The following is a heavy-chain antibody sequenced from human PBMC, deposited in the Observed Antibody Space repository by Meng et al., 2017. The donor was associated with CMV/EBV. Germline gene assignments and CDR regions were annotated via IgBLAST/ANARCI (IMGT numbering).Heavy chain of an antibody. CDR2: IYPGDSDT. CDR1: FPRYW. V-gene: IGHV5-51*01. Sequence: FPRYWLGWVRPMPGKGREWMGIIYPGDSDTRYSPSFQGQVTISADKSISTAYLQWSSLKASDTAMYYCARQGEGIVVVPAAIWFDPWGQGTLVTVSS. CDR3: ARQGEGIVVVPAAIWFDP. J-gene: IGHJ5*02. D-gene: IGHD2-2*01.